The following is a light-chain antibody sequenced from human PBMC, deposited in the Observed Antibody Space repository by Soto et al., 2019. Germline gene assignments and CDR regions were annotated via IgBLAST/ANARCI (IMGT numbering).Light chain of an antibody. CDR3: MQALQTPT. Sequence: EIVMTQSPLSLPVTPGEPASISCRSSQSXLHSDGXXYLAWYLQKPGHSPQLLIDLASSRASGVPDRFSGSGSGTDFTLKISRVEADDVWVYYCMQALQTPTFGGGTKV. J-gene: IGKJ4*01. CDR2: LAS. CDR1: QSXLHSDGXXY. V-gene: IGKV2-28*01.